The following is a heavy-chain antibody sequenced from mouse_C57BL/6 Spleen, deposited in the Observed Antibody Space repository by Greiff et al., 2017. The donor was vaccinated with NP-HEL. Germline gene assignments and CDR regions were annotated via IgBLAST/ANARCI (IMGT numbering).Heavy chain of an antibody. D-gene: IGHD2-4*01. CDR1: GYSITSGYY. J-gene: IGHJ4*01. CDR3: ARDARLRSYAMDY. V-gene: IGHV3-6*01. Sequence: EVKLMESGPGLVKPSQSLSLTCSVTGYSITSGYYWNWIRQFPGNKLEWMGYISYDGSNNYNPSLKNRISITRDTSKNQFFLKLNSVTTEDTATYYCARDARLRSYAMDYWGQGTSVTVSS. CDR2: ISYDGSN.